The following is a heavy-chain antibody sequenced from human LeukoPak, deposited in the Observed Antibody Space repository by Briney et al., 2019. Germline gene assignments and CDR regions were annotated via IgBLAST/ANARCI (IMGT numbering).Heavy chain of an antibody. CDR2: VYHSGST. CDR1: GYSISSGYY. J-gene: IGHJ4*02. D-gene: IGHD1-26*01. V-gene: IGHV4-38-2*02. Sequence: PSETLSLTCAVSGYSISSGYYWGWIRQPPGKGLEWIGSVYHSGSTYYNPSLKSRVTISVDTSKTQFSLKLSSVTAADTAVYYCARDSTEYSGSFLDYWGQGTLVTVSS. CDR3: ARDSTEYSGSFLDY.